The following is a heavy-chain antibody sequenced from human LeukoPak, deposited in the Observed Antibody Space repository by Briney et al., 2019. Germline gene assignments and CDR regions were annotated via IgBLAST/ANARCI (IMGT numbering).Heavy chain of an antibody. CDR3: VKSSGYSFAYFDY. V-gene: IGHV3-74*01. J-gene: IGHJ4*02. Sequence: GGSLRLSCAASGFTFSRYWMRWVRQAPGKGLVWVSRINSDGSGTTFADSVKGRFTISRDNAKNTLYLQMSSLRAEDTAVYYCVKSSGYSFAYFDYWGQGTLVTVSS. CDR1: GFTFSRYW. D-gene: IGHD3-22*01. CDR2: INSDGSGT.